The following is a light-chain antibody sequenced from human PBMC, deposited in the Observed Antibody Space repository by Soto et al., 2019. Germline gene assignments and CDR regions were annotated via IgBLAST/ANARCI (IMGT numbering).Light chain of an antibody. CDR2: EVS. J-gene: IGLJ1*01. V-gene: IGLV2-14*01. CDR3: SSYTSSIIPYV. Sequence: QSVLTQPASVSGSPGQSITISCTGTSSDVGGYDYVSWYQQHPGKAPKLMIYEVSYRPSGVSNRFSGSKSGNTASLTTSGLQAEDEADYYCSSYTSSIIPYVFGTGTKVTVL. CDR1: SSDVGGYDY.